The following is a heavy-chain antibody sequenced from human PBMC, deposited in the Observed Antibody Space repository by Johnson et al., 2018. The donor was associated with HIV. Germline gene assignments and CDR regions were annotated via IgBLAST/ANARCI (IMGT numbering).Heavy chain of an antibody. CDR1: GFTFSSYG. CDR2: IWYDGSNK. CDR3: AKDQASIAARPDAFDI. V-gene: IGHV3-33*06. J-gene: IGHJ3*02. D-gene: IGHD6-6*01. Sequence: VQLVESGGGVVRPGGSLRLSCAASGFTFSSYGMHWVRQAPGKGLEWVAVIWYDGSNKYYADSVKGRFTISRDNSKNTLYLQMNSLRAEDTAVYYCAKDQASIAARPDAFDIWGQGTMVTVSS.